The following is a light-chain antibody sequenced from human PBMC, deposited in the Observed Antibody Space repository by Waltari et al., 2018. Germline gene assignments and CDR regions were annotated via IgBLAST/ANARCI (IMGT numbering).Light chain of an antibody. CDR1: QSISNF. V-gene: IGKV3-20*01. CDR3: QQYGGSRT. Sequence: EIVLTQSPGTLSLSAGEGATLSCRASQSISNFLAWHQQKPGQAPRLRIYGASNRATGIPDRFSGSVSGTEFTLTISRLEPEDFAVYYCQQYGGSRTFGQGTKVELK. CDR2: GAS. J-gene: IGKJ1*01.